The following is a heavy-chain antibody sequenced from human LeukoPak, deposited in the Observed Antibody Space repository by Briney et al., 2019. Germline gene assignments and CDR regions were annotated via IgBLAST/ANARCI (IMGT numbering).Heavy chain of an antibody. CDR2: ISNDGNQK. CDR1: GFTFSTYG. CDR3: AKDLSMGAFDF. J-gene: IGHJ4*02. V-gene: IGHV3-30*18. Sequence: PGRSLRLSCEGTGFTFSTYGIHWVRQAPGKGLEWVALISNDGNQKFYADSVKGRFTISRDNSKSTLSLQMNSLRAEDTAMYYCAKDLSMGAFDFWGQGTLVTVSS. D-gene: IGHD4/OR15-4a*01.